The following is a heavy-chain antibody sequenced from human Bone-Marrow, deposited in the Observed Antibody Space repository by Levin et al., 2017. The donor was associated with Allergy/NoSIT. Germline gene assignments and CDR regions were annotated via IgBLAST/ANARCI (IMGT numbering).Heavy chain of an antibody. CDR1: GFTFSSYA. V-gene: IGHV3-30-3*01. J-gene: IGHJ4*02. CDR3: ARVPVDSFGELLGYYFDY. CDR2: ISYDGSNK. Sequence: GGSLRLSCAASGFTFSSYAMHWVRQAPGKGLEWVAVISYDGSNKYYADSVKGRFTISRDNSKNTLYLQMNSLRAEDTAVYYCARVPVDSFGELLGYYFDYWGQGTLVTVSS. D-gene: IGHD3-10*01.